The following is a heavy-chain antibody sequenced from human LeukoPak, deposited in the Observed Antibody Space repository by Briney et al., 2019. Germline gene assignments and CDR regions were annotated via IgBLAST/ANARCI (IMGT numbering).Heavy chain of an antibody. J-gene: IGHJ6*02. CDR1: GFTFSSYS. CDR2: ISSSSSYI. D-gene: IGHD2-2*01. CDR3: ARGGLVPAASGDYYYYYGMDV. Sequence: GGSLRLSCAASGFTFSSYSMNWVRQATGKGLEWVSSISSSSSYIYYADSVKGRFTISRDNAKNSLYLQMNSLRAEDTAVYYCARGGLVPAASGDYYYYYGMDVWGQGTTVTVSS. V-gene: IGHV3-21*01.